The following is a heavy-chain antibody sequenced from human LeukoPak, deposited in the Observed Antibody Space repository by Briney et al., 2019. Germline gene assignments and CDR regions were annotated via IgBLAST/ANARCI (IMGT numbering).Heavy chain of an antibody. Sequence: LETLSLTCTVSGGSISSYYWSWIRQPPGKGLEWIGYIYYSGSTNYNPSLKSRVTISVDTSKNQFSLKLSSVTAADTAVYYCARVAGRNSYGYYYYGMDVWGQGTTVTVSS. CDR2: IYYSGST. V-gene: IGHV4-59*01. D-gene: IGHD5-18*01. CDR1: GGSISSYY. CDR3: ARVAGRNSYGYYYYGMDV. J-gene: IGHJ6*02.